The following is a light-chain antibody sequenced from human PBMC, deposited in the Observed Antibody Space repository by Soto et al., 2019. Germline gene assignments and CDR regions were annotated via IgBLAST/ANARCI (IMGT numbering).Light chain of an antibody. V-gene: IGLV2-8*01. Sequence: QSALTQPPSASGSPGQSVTISCTGTSSDVGGYNYVSWYQQHPGKAPKLMIYEVTKRPSGVPDRFSGSKSGNTASLTVSGIQAEDEADYYCSSYAGINIPVVFGGGTKLTVL. CDR2: EVT. CDR1: SSDVGGYNY. J-gene: IGLJ2*01. CDR3: SSYAGINIPVV.